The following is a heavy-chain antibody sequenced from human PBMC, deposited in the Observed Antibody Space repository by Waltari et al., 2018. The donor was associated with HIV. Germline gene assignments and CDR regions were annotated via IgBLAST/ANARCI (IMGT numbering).Heavy chain of an antibody. CDR2: ISSSDSNT. CDR3: ARTRGYSYGYGDY. Sequence: EVQLVESGGGLVPPGGSRRLSCAASGFSFSRFSMTWVRQAPGKGLEWVSFISSSDSNTDYADSVKGRFTISRDNAKNSLYLQMNSLRAEDTAVYYCARTRGYSYGYGDYWGQGTLVTVSS. CDR1: GFSFSRFS. D-gene: IGHD5-18*01. V-gene: IGHV3-48*01. J-gene: IGHJ4*02.